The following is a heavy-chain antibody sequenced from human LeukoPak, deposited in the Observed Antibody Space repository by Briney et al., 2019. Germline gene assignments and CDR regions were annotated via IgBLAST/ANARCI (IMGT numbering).Heavy chain of an antibody. J-gene: IGHJ6*03. D-gene: IGHD3-16*01. V-gene: IGHV3-23*01. Sequence: PGGSLRLSCAASGFTFSSYAMSWVRQTPGEGLEWVSAISGSGGSTSYADSVKGRFTISRDNSKNTLYLQMNSLRAEDTAVYYCATSLTGGNYYMDVWGKGTTVTVSS. CDR2: ISGSGGST. CDR1: GFTFSSYA. CDR3: ATSLTGGNYYMDV.